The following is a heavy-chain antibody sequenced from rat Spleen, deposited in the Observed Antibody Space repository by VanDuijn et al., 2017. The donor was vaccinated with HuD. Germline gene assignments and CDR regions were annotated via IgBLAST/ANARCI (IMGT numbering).Heavy chain of an antibody. CDR3: ARPNYPGFNYFDY. CDR1: GFIFSDYY. Sequence: EVKLVESGGGLVQPGRSLKLSCAASGFIFSDYYMAWVRQAPTKGLEWVATISYDGNNTYYRDSVKGRFTISRDNAKSTLCLQMDSLRSEDTATYYCARPNYPGFNYFDYWGQGVMVTVSS. V-gene: IGHV5-7*01. D-gene: IGHD1-4*01. CDR2: ISYDGNNT. J-gene: IGHJ2*01.